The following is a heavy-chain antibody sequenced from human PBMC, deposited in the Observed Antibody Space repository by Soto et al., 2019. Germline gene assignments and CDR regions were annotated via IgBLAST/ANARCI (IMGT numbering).Heavy chain of an antibody. V-gene: IGHV1-8*01. D-gene: IGHD2-21*01. CDR1: GYTFTNYN. CDR2: MNSNSGDT. J-gene: IGHJ5*01. Sequence: QVQLVQSGAEVKKPGASVKVSCKASGYTFTNYNINWVRQATGQGLEWMGWMNSNSGDTGFAQKFQGSVTMTRNTSLNTAYMELSSLRFDDTAVYYCARIPDSWGQGTLVIVSS. CDR3: ARIPDS.